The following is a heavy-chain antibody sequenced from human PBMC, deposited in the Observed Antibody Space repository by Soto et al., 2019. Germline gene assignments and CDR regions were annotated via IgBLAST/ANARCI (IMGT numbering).Heavy chain of an antibody. V-gene: IGHV3-33*01. CDR1: GFTFSSYG. CDR2: IWYDGSNK. D-gene: IGHD5-12*01. CDR3: ARDKDYDYNWFDP. J-gene: IGHJ5*02. Sequence: GSLRLSCAASGFTFSSYGMHWVRQAPGKGLEWVAVIWYDGSNKYYADSVKGRFTISRDNSKNTLYLQMNSLRAEDTAVYYCARDKDYDYNWFDPWGQGTLVTVSS.